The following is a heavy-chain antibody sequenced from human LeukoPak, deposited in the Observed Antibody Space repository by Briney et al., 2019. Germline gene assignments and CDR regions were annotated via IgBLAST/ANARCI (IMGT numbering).Heavy chain of an antibody. V-gene: IGHV3-74*01. CDR1: GFAFSSYW. CDR2: INEAGSAT. J-gene: IGHJ4*02. CDR3: VRDMFGGRDY. Sequence: GGSPRLSCAASGFAFSSYWMHWVRQVPGKGLARVSRINEAGSATSDADSVKGRFTISRDNAKNALYLQMNSLRAEDTAVYYCVRDMFGGRDYWGQGTLVTVSS. D-gene: IGHD3-10*02.